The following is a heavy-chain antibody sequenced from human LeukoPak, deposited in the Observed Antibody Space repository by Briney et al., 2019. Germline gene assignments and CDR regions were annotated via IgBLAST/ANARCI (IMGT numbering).Heavy chain of an antibody. J-gene: IGHJ4*02. Sequence: GGSLRLSCAVSRFSFSGYTMHWVRQAPGKGLEWLALISSDGRDTFYADSVKGRFTISRDNSKNSLYLQIDSLRVDDTAVYYCARDMSSQRPYFLDYWGQGTPVTVSS. CDR3: ARDMSSQRPYFLDY. D-gene: IGHD3-9*01. V-gene: IGHV3-30*04. CDR1: RFSFSGYT. CDR2: ISSDGRDT.